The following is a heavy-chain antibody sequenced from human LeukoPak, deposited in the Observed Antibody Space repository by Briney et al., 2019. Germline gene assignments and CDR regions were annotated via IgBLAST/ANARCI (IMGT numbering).Heavy chain of an antibody. CDR1: GYTLTELS. CDR2: FDPEDGET. V-gene: IGHV1-24*01. D-gene: IGHD3-3*01. Sequence: ASVKVSCKVSGYTLTELSMHWVRQAPGKGLEGMGGFDPEDGETIYAQKFQGRVTMTEDTSTDTAYMELSSLRSEDTAVYYCATTAAFWSGYTHFDYWGQGTLVTVSS. J-gene: IGHJ4*02. CDR3: ATTAAFWSGYTHFDY.